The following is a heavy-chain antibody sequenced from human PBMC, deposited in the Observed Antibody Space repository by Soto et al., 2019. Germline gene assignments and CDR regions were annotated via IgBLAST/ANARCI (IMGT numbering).Heavy chain of an antibody. V-gene: IGHV1-69*06. CDR3: ARNGYCSSTSCYTVNYYYGMDV. D-gene: IGHD2-2*02. CDR1: GGTFSSYA. Sequence: SVKVSCKASGGTFSSYAISWVRQAPGQGLEWMGGITPIFGTANYAQKFQGRVTITADKSTSTAYMELSSLRSEDTAVYYCARNGYCSSTSCYTVNYYYGMDVWGQGTTVTVSS. CDR2: ITPIFGTA. J-gene: IGHJ6*02.